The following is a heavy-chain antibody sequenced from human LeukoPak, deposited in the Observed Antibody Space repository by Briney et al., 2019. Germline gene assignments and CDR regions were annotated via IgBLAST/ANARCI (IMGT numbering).Heavy chain of an antibody. D-gene: IGHD1-26*01. CDR3: ARDARRNSGSYLDP. CDR1: GFTFSSYA. J-gene: IGHJ5*02. V-gene: IGHV3-23*01. CDR2: ISGSGGST. Sequence: GGSLRLSCAASGFTFSSYAMSWVRQAPGKGLEWVSAISGSGGSTYYADSVKGRFTISRDNAKSSLYLQMNNLRAEDTAVYYCARDARRNSGSYLDPWGQGTLVTVSS.